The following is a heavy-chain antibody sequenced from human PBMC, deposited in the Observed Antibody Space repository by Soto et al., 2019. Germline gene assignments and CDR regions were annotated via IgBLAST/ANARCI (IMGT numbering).Heavy chain of an antibody. V-gene: IGHV1-69*04. CDR3: ARGRIAAAGRHGVYYSGMDV. J-gene: IGHJ6*02. D-gene: IGHD6-13*01. Sequence: GQGLEWMRRIIPILGIANYAQKFQGRVTITADKSTSTAYMERSSLRSEDTAVYYCARGRIAAAGRHGVYYSGMDVWGQGTTVTGPS. CDR2: IIPILGIA.